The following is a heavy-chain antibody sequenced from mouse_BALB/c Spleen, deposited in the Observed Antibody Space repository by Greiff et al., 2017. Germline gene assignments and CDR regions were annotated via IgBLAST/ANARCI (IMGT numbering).Heavy chain of an antibody. CDR3: ASRGTGTFYAMDY. CDR2: INPSNGRT. CDR1: GYTFTSYW. J-gene: IGHJ4*01. V-gene: IGHV1S81*02. Sequence: QVQLQQPGAELVKPGASVKLSCKASGYTFTSYWMHWVKQRPGQGLEWIGEINPSNGRTNYNEKFKSKATLTVDKSSSTAYMQLSSLTSEDSAVYFCASRGTGTFYAMDYWGQGTSVTVSS. D-gene: IGHD4-1*01.